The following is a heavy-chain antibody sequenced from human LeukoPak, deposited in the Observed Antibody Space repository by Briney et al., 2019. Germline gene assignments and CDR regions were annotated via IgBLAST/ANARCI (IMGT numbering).Heavy chain of an antibody. CDR3: ARDPHYYDSSGNDY. J-gene: IGHJ4*02. CDR1: GYTFTSYD. D-gene: IGHD3-22*01. CDR2: MNPNSGNT. Sequence: ASVKVSCKASGYTFTSYDINWVRQATGQGLEWMGWMNPNSGNTGYAQKFQGRVTIIRNTSISTAYMELSSLRSEDTAVYYCARDPHYYDSSGNDYWGQGTLVTVSS. V-gene: IGHV1-8*03.